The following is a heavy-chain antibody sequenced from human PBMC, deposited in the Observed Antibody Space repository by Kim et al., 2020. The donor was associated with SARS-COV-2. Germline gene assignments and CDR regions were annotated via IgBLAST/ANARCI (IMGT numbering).Heavy chain of an antibody. CDR3: ARWGGYSSGWYEGHFDY. J-gene: IGHJ4*02. Sequence: SVKVSCKASGGTFSSYAISWVRQAPGQGLEWMGGIIPIFGTANYAQKFQGRVTITADESTSTAYMELSSLRSEDTAVYYCARWGGYSSGWYEGHFDYWGQGTLVTVSS. D-gene: IGHD6-19*01. CDR1: GGTFSSYA. CDR2: IIPIFGTA. V-gene: IGHV1-69*13.